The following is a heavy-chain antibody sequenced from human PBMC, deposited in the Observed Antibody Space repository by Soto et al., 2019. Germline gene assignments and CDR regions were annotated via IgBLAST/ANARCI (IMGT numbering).Heavy chain of an antibody. CDR1: GFTFSSYA. D-gene: IGHD6-13*01. V-gene: IGHV3-23*01. CDR2: ISGSGGST. Sequence: GGSLRLSCAASGFTFSSYAMSWVRQAPGKGREWVSAISGSGGSTYYADSVKDRFTISRDNSKNTLYLQMNSLRAEDTAVYYCAKDRQQLVPTYYFDYWGQGTLVTVSS. J-gene: IGHJ4*02. CDR3: AKDRQQLVPTYYFDY.